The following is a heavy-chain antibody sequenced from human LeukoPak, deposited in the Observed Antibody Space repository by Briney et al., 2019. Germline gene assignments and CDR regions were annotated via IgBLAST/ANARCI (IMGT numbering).Heavy chain of an antibody. Sequence: GESLKISCKGSGYSFTSYWIGWVRQMPGKGLEWMGIIYPGHSDTRYSPSFQGQVTISADKSISTAYLQWSSLKASDTAMYYCARPPRHYYDSSGYYYVLGDAFDIWGQGTMVTVSS. CDR1: GYSFTSYW. J-gene: IGHJ3*02. CDR3: ARPPRHYYDSSGYYYVLGDAFDI. CDR2: IYPGHSDT. D-gene: IGHD3-22*01. V-gene: IGHV5-51*01.